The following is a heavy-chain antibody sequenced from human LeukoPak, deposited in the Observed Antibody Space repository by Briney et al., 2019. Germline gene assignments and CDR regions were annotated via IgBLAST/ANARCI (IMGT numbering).Heavy chain of an antibody. CDR3: ARHAYSYYYDSSGYSLSYFDY. V-gene: IGHV4-59*08. D-gene: IGHD3-22*01. CDR2: IYYSGST. J-gene: IGHJ4*02. Sequence: SETLSLTCTVSGGSISSYYWSWIRQPPGKGLEWIGYIYYSGSTNHNPSLKSRVTISVDTSKNQFSLKLSSVTAADTAVYDCARHAYSYYYDSSGYSLSYFDYWGQGTLVTVSS. CDR1: GGSISSYY.